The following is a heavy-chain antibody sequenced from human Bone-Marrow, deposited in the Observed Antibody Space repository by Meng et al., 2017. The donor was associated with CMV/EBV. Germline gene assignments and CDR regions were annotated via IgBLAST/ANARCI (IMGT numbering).Heavy chain of an antibody. V-gene: IGHV1-2*02. CDR3: ARGGTNYYYYDVDG. CDR2: INPNTGVT. J-gene: IGHJ6*02. CDR1: GYTFTDYF. Sequence: ASVKVSCKASGYTFTDYFIHWVRQAPGQGLEWMGWINPNTGVTNYAQKFQGRVTMTRDTSISTAYMELSRLRSDDTAVYFCARGGTNYYYYDVDGWGQGTTVTVSS.